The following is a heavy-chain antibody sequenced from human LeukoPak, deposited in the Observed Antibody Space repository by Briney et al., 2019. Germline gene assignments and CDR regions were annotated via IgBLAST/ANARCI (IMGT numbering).Heavy chain of an antibody. CDR3: ASGYCSSTSCSAGMDV. D-gene: IGHD2-2*01. J-gene: IGHJ6*04. CDR2: IYHSGST. Sequence: SETLSLTCAVSGYSISSGYYWGWIRPPPGKGLEWIGSIYHSGSTYYNPSPKSRVTISVDTSKTQFPLKLSSVTAADTAVYYCASGYCSSTSCSAGMDVWGKGTTVTVSS. V-gene: IGHV4-38-2*01. CDR1: GYSISSGYY.